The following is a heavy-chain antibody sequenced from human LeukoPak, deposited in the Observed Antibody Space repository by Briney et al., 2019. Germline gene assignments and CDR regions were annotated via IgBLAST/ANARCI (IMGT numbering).Heavy chain of an antibody. CDR1: GGSISRYY. CDR2: IYTSGST. Sequence: SETLSLTCTVSGGSISRYYWSWIRQPAGKGLEWIGRIYTSGSTNYNPSLKSRVTMSVDTSKNQFSLKLSSVTAADTAVYYCARDLKTVGATAIGWFDPWGQGTLVTVSS. CDR3: ARDLKTVGATAIGWFDP. V-gene: IGHV4-4*07. D-gene: IGHD1-26*01. J-gene: IGHJ5*02.